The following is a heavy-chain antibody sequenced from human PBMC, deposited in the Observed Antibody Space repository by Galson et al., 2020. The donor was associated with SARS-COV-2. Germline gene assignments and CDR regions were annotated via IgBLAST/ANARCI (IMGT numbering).Heavy chain of an antibody. J-gene: IGHJ6*02. CDR2: ISTSSSYT. Sequence: GESLKISCAASGFPFSTYSMNWVRLAPGKGLEWVSSISTSSSYTYYADSVKGRFSISRDNPRNSLYLQMNSLRAEDTAVYYCARDEGRRGYNYGRLYYGLDVWGQGTTVTVSS. D-gene: IGHD5-18*01. CDR1: GFPFSTYS. V-gene: IGHV3-21*01. CDR3: ARDEGRRGYNYGRLYYGLDV.